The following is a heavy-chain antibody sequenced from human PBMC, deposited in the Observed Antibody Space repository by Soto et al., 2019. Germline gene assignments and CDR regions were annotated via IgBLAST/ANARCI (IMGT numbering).Heavy chain of an antibody. V-gene: IGHV3-66*01. CDR1: GFTVNNLY. CDR2: TYSGGAT. Sequence: EVQLVESGGGLVQPGESLRLSCAVAGFTVNNLYMNWVRQAPGKGLEWVSITYSGGATKYADSVTGRFTISRDNSKNTLYLQMSSLRAEDTAVYYCARDRGGHYGMDVWGQGTTVIVSS. CDR3: ARDRGGHYGMDV. J-gene: IGHJ6*02.